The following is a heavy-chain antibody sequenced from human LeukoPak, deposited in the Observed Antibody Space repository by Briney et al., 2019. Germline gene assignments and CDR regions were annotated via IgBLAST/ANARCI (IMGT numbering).Heavy chain of an antibody. Sequence: PGGSLRPSCAASGFTFSTYWMSWVRQAPGKGLEWVAHIKQDGSGKYYVDSVKGRFTVSRDNAKNSVYLQLSSLRTEDTAAYYCASSRWQAFDSWGQGILVTVSS. J-gene: IGHJ4*02. CDR3: ASSRWQAFDS. CDR1: GFTFSTYW. D-gene: IGHD6-13*01. CDR2: IKQDGSGK. V-gene: IGHV3-7*02.